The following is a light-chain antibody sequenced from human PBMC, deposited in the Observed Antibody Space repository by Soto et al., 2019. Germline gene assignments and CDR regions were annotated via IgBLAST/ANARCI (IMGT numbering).Light chain of an antibody. CDR2: KVS. J-gene: IGKJ2*01. Sequence: MTQSPLSLPVTLGQPASISCRSSQSLVYSDGNTYLNWFQQRPGQSPRRLIYKVSNRDSGVPDRFSGSGSGTDFTLKISRVEAEDVGVYYCMQGTHWPPMYTFGQGTKLEIK. V-gene: IGKV2-30*01. CDR1: QSLVYSDGNTY. CDR3: MQGTHWPPMYT.